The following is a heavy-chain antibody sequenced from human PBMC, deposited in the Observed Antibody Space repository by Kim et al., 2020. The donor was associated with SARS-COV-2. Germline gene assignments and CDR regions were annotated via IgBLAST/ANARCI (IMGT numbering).Heavy chain of an antibody. D-gene: IGHD3-22*01. Sequence: SETLSLTCTVSGGSISSYYWSWIRQPPGKGLEWIGYIYYSGSTNYNPSLKSRVTISVDTSKNQFSLKLSSVTAADTAVSYCARELYYDSSGYDYWGQGTLVTVSS. CDR3: ARELYYDSSGYDY. CDR1: GGSISSYY. CDR2: IYYSGST. J-gene: IGHJ4*02. V-gene: IGHV4-59*01.